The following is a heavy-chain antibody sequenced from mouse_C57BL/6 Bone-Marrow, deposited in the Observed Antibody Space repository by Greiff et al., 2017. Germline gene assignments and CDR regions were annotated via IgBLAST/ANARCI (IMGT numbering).Heavy chain of an antibody. CDR2: IHPNSGST. J-gene: IGHJ2*01. D-gene: IGHD1-1*01. CDR3: ARSGKIITTVDY. Sequence: QVQLQQPGAELVKPGASVKLSCKASGYTFTSYWMHWVKQRPGQGLEWIGMIHPNSGSTNYNEKFKSKATLTVDKSSSTAYMQLSSLTSEDSAVHYCARSGKIITTVDYWGQGTTLTVSA. V-gene: IGHV1-64*01. CDR1: GYTFTSYW.